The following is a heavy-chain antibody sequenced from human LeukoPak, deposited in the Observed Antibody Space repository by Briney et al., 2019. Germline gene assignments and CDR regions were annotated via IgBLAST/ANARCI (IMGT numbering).Heavy chain of an antibody. V-gene: IGHV4-39*07. D-gene: IGHD6-13*01. Sequence: SETLSLTCTVSGGSISSSNYYWGWIRQPPGKGLEWIGSIYYSGNTYFNPSLKSRVTMSVDTSKNQFSLKLNSVTAADTAVYFCARGKQLLSRYYFDYWGQGTLVTISS. CDR1: GGSISSSNYY. CDR2: IYYSGNT. CDR3: ARGKQLLSRYYFDY. J-gene: IGHJ4*02.